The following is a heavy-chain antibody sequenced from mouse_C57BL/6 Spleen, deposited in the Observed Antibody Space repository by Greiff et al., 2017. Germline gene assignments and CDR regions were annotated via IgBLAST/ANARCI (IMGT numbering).Heavy chain of an antibody. D-gene: IGHD1-3*01. V-gene: IGHV1-42*01. CDR2: INPSTGGT. CDR3: ARGDSGDY. CDR1: GYSFTGYY. Sequence: EVQLKQSGPELVKPGASVKISCKASGYSFTGYYMNWVKQSPEKSLEWIGEINPSTGGTTYNQKFKAKATLTVDKSSSTAYMQLKSLTSEDSAVYYCARGDSGDYWGQGTSVTVSS. J-gene: IGHJ4*01.